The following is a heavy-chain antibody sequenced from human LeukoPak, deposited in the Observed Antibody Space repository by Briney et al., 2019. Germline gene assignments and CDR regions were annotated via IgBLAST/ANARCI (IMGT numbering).Heavy chain of an antibody. CDR2: INPNSGGT. D-gene: IGHD6-13*01. CDR1: GYTFTGYY. CDR3: ARDGSSSWYYYYGMDV. J-gene: IGHJ6*02. Sequence: ASVKVSCKASGYTFTGYYMHWVRQAPGQGLEWMGWINPNSGGTNYAQKFQGWVTITRDTSISTAYMELSRLRSDDTAVYYCARDGSSSWYYYYGMDVWGQGTTVTVSS. V-gene: IGHV1-2*04.